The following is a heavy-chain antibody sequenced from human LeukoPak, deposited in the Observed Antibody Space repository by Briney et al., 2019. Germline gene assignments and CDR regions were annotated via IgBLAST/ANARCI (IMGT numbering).Heavy chain of an antibody. Sequence: ASVKVSCKASGYTFSSYFISWVRQAPGQGLEWVGWISTDTGNTNYAQKFQGRVTMTTDTSTTTAYMELRSLRSDDTAVYYCTRRSPQDWFDPWGQGTLVTVSS. J-gene: IGHJ5*02. CDR2: ISTDTGNT. CDR3: TRRSPQDWFDP. CDR1: GYTFSSYF. V-gene: IGHV1-18*01.